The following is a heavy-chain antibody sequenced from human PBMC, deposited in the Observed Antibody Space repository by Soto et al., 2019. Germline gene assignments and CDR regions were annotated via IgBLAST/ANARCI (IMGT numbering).Heavy chain of an antibody. D-gene: IGHD3-3*02. Sequence: SETLSLTCTVSGGSFKSGSYSWSWIRQPPGKGLEWIGYVYHTGRTSYNPSLKSRVSISMDTSKNQFSLNLDPVTAADTAVYSCARDLAYFDSWGQGTLVTVSS. CDR2: VYHTGRT. CDR3: ARDLAYFDS. V-gene: IGHV4-61*01. CDR1: GGSFKSGSYS. J-gene: IGHJ4*02.